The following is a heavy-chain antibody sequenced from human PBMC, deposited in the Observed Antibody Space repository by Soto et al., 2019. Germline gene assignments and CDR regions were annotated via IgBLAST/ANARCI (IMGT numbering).Heavy chain of an antibody. Sequence: ASVKVSCKASGYTFTGYCMHWVRQAPGQGLEWMGWINPNSGGTNYAQKFQGWVTMTRDTSISTAYMELSRLRSDDTAVYYCTRSYCSGNSCYSNDAFDIWGQGTMVTVSS. CDR1: GYTFTGYC. CDR3: TRSYCSGNSCYSNDAFDI. D-gene: IGHD2-15*01. V-gene: IGHV1-2*04. J-gene: IGHJ3*02. CDR2: INPNSGGT.